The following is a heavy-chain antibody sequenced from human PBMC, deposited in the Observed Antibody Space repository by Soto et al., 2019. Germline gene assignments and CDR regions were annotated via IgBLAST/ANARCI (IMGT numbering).Heavy chain of an antibody. V-gene: IGHV3-30*04. J-gene: IGHJ6*02. CDR3: ARASDHYGSGKYPQLGTDV. D-gene: IGHD3-10*01. CDR2: VSYHGTKT. Sequence: QVQLVESGGGVVQPGRSLRLSCAASGFTFSSYAMHWVRQTPDKGLQWVAVVSYHGTKTFYADSVKGRFTISRDNSKSTLFLRMNSLGPEDTAVYYCARASDHYGSGKYPQLGTDVWGQGTTVTVSS. CDR1: GFTFSSYA.